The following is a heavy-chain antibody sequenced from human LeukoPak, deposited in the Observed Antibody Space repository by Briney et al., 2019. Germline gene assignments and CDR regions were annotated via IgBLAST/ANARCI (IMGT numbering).Heavy chain of an antibody. Sequence: ASVKVSCKASGYTFTGYYMHWVRQAPGQGLEWMGWINPNSGGTNYAQKFQGRVTMTRDTSISTAYMELSRLRSDDTAVYYCARDWDYYGSGPLYYFDYWGQGTLVTVSS. V-gene: IGHV1-2*02. D-gene: IGHD3-10*01. CDR2: INPNSGGT. CDR3: ARDWDYYGSGPLYYFDY. J-gene: IGHJ4*02. CDR1: GYTFTGYY.